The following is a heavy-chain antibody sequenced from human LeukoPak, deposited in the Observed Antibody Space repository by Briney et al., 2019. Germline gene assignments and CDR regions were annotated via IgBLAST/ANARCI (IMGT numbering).Heavy chain of an antibody. CDR1: GGTFSSYA. Sequence: ASVKVSCKASGGTFSSYAISWVRQAPGQGLEWMGWISAYNGNTNYAQKLQGRVTMTTDTSTSTAYMELRSLRSDDTAVYYCASAYSGSYSDAFDIWGQGTMVTVSS. CDR3: ASAYSGSYSDAFDI. CDR2: ISAYNGNT. D-gene: IGHD1-26*01. V-gene: IGHV1-18*01. J-gene: IGHJ3*02.